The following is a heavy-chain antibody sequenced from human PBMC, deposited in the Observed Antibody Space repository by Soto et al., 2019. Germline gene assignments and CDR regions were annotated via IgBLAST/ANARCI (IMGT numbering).Heavy chain of an antibody. D-gene: IGHD5-18*01. CDR3: ARGSRLGYGFEY. V-gene: IGHV3-48*03. CDR1: GFSFSNYE. CDR2: ISTTSTT. J-gene: IGHJ4*02. Sequence: EVQLVESGGGLVQPGGSLRLSCAASGFSFSNYEMNWVRQAPGKGLEWVSFISTTSTTYYAASVRGRFTLSRDNAKNSLTLQMNRLRVEDTAVYYCARGSRLGYGFEYWGQGTLVTVSS.